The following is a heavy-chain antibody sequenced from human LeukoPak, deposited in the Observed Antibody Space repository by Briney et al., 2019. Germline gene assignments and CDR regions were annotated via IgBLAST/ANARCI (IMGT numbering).Heavy chain of an antibody. J-gene: IGHJ4*02. CDR2: IKSKSDGEIT. D-gene: IGHD2-2*01. V-gene: IGHV3-15*01. CDR1: GLTFSNAW. Sequence: GGSLRLSCATSGLTFSNAWMSWVRQAPGKGLEWVGRIKSKSDGEITDYAAPVKGRFTISRDDSKNTLYVQMNSLKTEDTAVYYCTTHTGYGSKWLLDHWGQGTLVTVSS. CDR3: TTHTGYGSKWLLDH.